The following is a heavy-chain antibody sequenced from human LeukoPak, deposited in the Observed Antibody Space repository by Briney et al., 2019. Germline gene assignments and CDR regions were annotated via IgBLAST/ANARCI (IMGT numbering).Heavy chain of an antibody. Sequence: GGSLRLSCAASGFTFSSYEMNWVRQAPGKGLEWVSSISSGNSYIYYADSVKGRFTISRDNANNSLYLQMNGLRAEDTAVYYCARAEYSGYDSVSVYQFEYWGQGTLVTVSS. J-gene: IGHJ4*02. CDR3: ARAEYSGYDSVSVYQFEY. V-gene: IGHV3-21*01. CDR1: GFTFSSYE. CDR2: ISSGNSYI. D-gene: IGHD5-12*01.